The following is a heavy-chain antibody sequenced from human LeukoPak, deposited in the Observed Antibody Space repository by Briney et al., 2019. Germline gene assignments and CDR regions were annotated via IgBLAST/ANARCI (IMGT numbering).Heavy chain of an antibody. CDR2: IYTSGST. D-gene: IGHD2-8*01. J-gene: IGHJ5*02. V-gene: IGHV4-4*07. CDR3: ARGCTNGVCYSMGFDP. Sequence: SETLSLTCIVSGGSISSYYWSWIRQPAGKGLEWIGRIYTSGSTNYNPSLKSRVTMSVDTSKNQFSLKLSSVTAADTAVYYCARGCTNGVCYSMGFDPWGQGTLVTVSS. CDR1: GGSISSYY.